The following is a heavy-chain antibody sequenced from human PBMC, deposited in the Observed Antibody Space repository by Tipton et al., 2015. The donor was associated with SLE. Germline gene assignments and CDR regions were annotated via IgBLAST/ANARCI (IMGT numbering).Heavy chain of an antibody. J-gene: IGHJ4*02. D-gene: IGHD6-19*01. CDR2: ISDGGGT. Sequence: TLSLTCSVSGGSISSNYWIWIRQPPGKGLEWIGYISDGGGTNYNPSLKSRVSTSLDTSKNQFSLKLSSVTAADTAVYYCARGISSGWWNYWGQGNLVTVSS. CDR1: GGSISSNY. V-gene: IGHV4-59*12. CDR3: ARGISSGWWNY.